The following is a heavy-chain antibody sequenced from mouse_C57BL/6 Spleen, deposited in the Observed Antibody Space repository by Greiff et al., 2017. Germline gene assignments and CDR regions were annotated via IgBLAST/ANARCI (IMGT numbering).Heavy chain of an antibody. CDR2: IDPETGGT. J-gene: IGHJ2*01. Sequence: VQLQQSGAELVRPGASVTLSCKASGYTFTDYEMHWVKQTPVHGLEWIGAIDPETGGTAYNQKFKGKAILTADKSSSTAYMELRSLTSEDSAVXYCTRERANWPYYFDYWGQGTTLTVSS. CDR1: GYTFTDYE. CDR3: TRERANWPYYFDY. D-gene: IGHD4-1*01. V-gene: IGHV1-15*01.